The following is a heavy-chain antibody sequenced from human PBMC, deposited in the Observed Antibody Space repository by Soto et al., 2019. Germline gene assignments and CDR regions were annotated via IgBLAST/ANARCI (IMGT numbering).Heavy chain of an antibody. D-gene: IGHD3-22*01. CDR2: MYYGGRT. CDR1: GGSISSYY. CDR3: ARDSSGRHDY. J-gene: IGHJ4*02. Sequence: ASETLSLTCTVSGGSISSYYWSWIRQPPGKGLEWIGYMYYGGRTNYNPSLKSRVTISVDTSKNQFFLKVNSVTAADTAVYFCARDSSGRHDYWGQGTPVTVSS. V-gene: IGHV4-59*01.